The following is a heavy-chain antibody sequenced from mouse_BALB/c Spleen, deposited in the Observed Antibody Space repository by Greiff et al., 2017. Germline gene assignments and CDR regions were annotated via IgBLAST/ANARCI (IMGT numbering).Heavy chain of an antibody. CDR1: GFTFSSYA. CDR2: ISSGGST. Sequence: EVMLVESGGGLVKPGGSLKLSCAASGFTFSSYAMSWVRQTPEKRLEWVASISSGGSTYYPDSVKGRFTISRDNARNILYLQMSSLRSEDTAMYYCARAGSFYAMDYWGQGTSVTVSS. J-gene: IGHJ4*01. CDR3: ARAGSFYAMDY. V-gene: IGHV5-6-5*01. D-gene: IGHD2-2*01.